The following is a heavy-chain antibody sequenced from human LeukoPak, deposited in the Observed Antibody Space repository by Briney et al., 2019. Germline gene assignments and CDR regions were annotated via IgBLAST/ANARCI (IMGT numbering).Heavy chain of an antibody. D-gene: IGHD5-12*01. Sequence: GGSLRLSCAASGFTFSSYGMHWVRQAPGKGLEWVALIWYDGSDKYYADSVKGRFTISRDNSKNTLYLQMNSLRAEDTAVYHCARGGYDFGSYFDYWGQGALVTVSS. CDR1: GFTFSSYG. CDR3: ARGGYDFGSYFDY. J-gene: IGHJ4*02. CDR2: IWYDGSDK. V-gene: IGHV3-33*01.